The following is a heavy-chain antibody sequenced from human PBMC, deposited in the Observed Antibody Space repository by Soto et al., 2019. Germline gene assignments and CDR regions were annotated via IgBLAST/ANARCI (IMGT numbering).Heavy chain of an antibody. CDR3: ARLRRMGYFDY. V-gene: IGHV3-11*05. CDR2: ISTSSSYT. J-gene: IGHJ4*02. CDR1: GFTFSDHY. Sequence: QVQLVESGGGLVKPGGSLRLSCVASGFTFSDHYMTWIRQAPGKGLEWLSYISTSSSYTNYADSVKGRFTISRDNAMNSRYLQINRVRAEDTTVSSCARLRRMGYFDYWGQGTLVTVSS.